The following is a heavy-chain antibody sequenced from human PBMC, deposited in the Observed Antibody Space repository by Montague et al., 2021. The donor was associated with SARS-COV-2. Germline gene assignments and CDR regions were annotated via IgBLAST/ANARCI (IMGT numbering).Heavy chain of an antibody. Sequence: SETLSLTCSVSGFSISSGYYWGWIRQTPGKGLEWIGCRYQNGATYYSPSLKRPVTILLDTSKNQFSLSLTSVTAADTAVYYCARSGVGIFDFSYFDSWGQGSLVIVSS. D-gene: IGHD3-3*01. CDR1: GFSISSGYY. CDR2: RYQNGAT. CDR3: ARSGVGIFDFSYFDS. V-gene: IGHV4-38-2*02. J-gene: IGHJ4*02.